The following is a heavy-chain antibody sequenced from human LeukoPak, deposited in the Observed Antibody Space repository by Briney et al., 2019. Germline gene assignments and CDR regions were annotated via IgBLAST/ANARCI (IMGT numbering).Heavy chain of an antibody. J-gene: IGHJ5*02. D-gene: IGHD2-2*01. CDR1: GGSISSSSYY. CDR3: ASSGYCSSTSCYDWFDP. CDR2: IYYSGST. Sequence: SETLSLTCTVSGGSISSSSYYWGWIRQPPGKGLEWIGSIYYSGSTYYNPSLKSRVTISVDTSKNQFSLKLSSVTAADTAVYYCASSGYCSSTSCYDWFDPWGQGTLVTVSS. V-gene: IGHV4-39*07.